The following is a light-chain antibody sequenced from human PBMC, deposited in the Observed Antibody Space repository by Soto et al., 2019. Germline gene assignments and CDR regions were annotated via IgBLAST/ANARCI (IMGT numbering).Light chain of an antibody. V-gene: IGKV3-20*01. CDR3: QQYGSSHSRKIT. J-gene: IGKJ5*01. CDR2: GAS. Sequence: IVLNQSPGTLSLPKRETATLSCRASQIVSSSYLAWYQQKPGQAPRLLIYGASSRATGIPDRFSGSGSGTDFTLTISRLEPEDFAVYYCQQYGSSHSRKITFGQGTRLEIK. CDR1: QIVSSSY.